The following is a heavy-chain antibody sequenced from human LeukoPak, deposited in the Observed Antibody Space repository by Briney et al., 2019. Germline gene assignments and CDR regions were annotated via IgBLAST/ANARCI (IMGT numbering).Heavy chain of an antibody. J-gene: IGHJ4*02. D-gene: IGHD4-17*01. CDR3: ARVDYGDNIFDY. V-gene: IGHV3-53*04. CDR1: GFTVSSNY. CDR2: IYGGGST. Sequence: LGGSLRLSCAASGFTVSSNYMSWVRQAPGKGLEWVSVIYGGGSTFYADSVKGRFTISRHNSKNTLYLQMNSLRGEDTAVYYCARVDYGDNIFDYWGQGTLVTVSS.